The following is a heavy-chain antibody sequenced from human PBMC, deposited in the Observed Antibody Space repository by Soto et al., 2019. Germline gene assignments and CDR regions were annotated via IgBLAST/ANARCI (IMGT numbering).Heavy chain of an antibody. Sequence: GASVKVSCKASGYTFTSYDISWVRQATGQGLEWMGWMNPNSGNTGYAQKFQGRVTMTRNTSISTAYMELSSLRSEDTAVYYCARLYDSSGYYYYYYGMDVWGQGTTVTVSS. V-gene: IGHV1-8*01. J-gene: IGHJ6*02. D-gene: IGHD3-22*01. CDR1: GYTFTSYD. CDR2: MNPNSGNT. CDR3: ARLYDSSGYYYYYYGMDV.